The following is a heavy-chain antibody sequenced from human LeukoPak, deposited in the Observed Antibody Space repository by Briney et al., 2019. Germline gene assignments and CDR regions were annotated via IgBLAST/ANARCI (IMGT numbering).Heavy chain of an antibody. J-gene: IGHJ4*02. V-gene: IGHV3-21*04. CDR1: GFTFSSYS. CDR3: AKSSIAVAGTNFDY. CDR2: ISGSSSHK. D-gene: IGHD6-19*01. Sequence: GGSLRLSCAASGFTFSSYSMNWVRQAPGKGLEWVSSISGSSSHKYYADSVKGRFTISRDNAKNSLYLQMNSLRAEDTALYYCAKSSIAVAGTNFDYWGQGTLVTVSS.